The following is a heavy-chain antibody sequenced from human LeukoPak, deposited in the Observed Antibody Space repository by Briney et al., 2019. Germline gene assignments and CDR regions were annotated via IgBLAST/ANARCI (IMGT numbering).Heavy chain of an antibody. CDR1: GGSISSGGYY. V-gene: IGHV4-31*03. CDR3: ASGGYSYGFDY. D-gene: IGHD5-18*01. CDR2: IYYSGST. Sequence: SQTLSLTCTVSGGSISSGGYYWSWIRQHPGKGLEWIGYIYYSGSTYYNPSLKSRVTISVDRSKNQLSLKLSSVTAADTAMYYCASGGYSYGFDYWGQGTLVTVSS. J-gene: IGHJ4*02.